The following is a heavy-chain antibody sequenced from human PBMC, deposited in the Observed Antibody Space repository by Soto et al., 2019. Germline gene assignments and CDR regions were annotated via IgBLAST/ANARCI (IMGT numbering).Heavy chain of an antibody. CDR3: ARLVLGGLLMVYADGFDP. J-gene: IGHJ5*02. D-gene: IGHD2-8*01. CDR2: IYYSGST. Sequence: SETLSLTCTVSGGSISSSSYYWGWIRQPPGKGLEWIGSIYYSGSTYYNPSLKSRVTISVDTSKNQFSLKLSSVTAADTAVYYCARLVLGGLLMVYADGFDPWGQGTLVTVSS. CDR1: GGSISSSSYY. V-gene: IGHV4-39*01.